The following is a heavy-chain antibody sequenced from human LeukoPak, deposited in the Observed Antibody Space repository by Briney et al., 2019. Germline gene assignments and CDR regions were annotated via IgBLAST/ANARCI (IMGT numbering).Heavy chain of an antibody. CDR1: GGSISSYY. Sequence: SETQSLTCTVSGGSISSYYWSWLRQPPGKGLEWIGYIYYSGSTNYNPSLKSRVTISVDTSKNQFSLKLSSVTAADTAVYYCARVTGYSGYDNWFDPWGQGTLVTVSS. D-gene: IGHD5-12*01. J-gene: IGHJ5*02. V-gene: IGHV4-59*01. CDR2: IYYSGST. CDR3: ARVTGYSGYDNWFDP.